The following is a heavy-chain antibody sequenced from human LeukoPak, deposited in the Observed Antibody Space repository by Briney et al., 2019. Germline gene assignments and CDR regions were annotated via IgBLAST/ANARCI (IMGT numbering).Heavy chain of an antibody. CDR3: ARTDLYYYDSSGYG. CDR1: GFTFSSYE. CDR2: ISSSGSTI. V-gene: IGHV3-48*03. Sequence: PGGSLRLSCGASGFTFSSYEMNWVRQAPGKGLEWVSYISSSGSTIYYADSVKGRFTISRDNAKNSLYLQMNSLRAEDTAVYYCARTDLYYYDSSGYGWGQGTLVTVSS. D-gene: IGHD3-22*01. J-gene: IGHJ4*02.